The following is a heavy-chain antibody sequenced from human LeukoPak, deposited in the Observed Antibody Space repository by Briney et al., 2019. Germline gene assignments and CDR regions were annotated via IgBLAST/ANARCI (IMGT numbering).Heavy chain of an antibody. CDR3: ARDRIAKAQRWRNSGTPLDY. CDR2: IIPIFGTA. Sequence: SVKVSCKASGGTFSSYAISWVRQAPGQGLEWMGRIIPIFGTANYAQKFQGRVTITTDESTSTAYMELSSLRSEDTAVYYRARDRIAKAQRWRNSGTPLDYWGQGTLVTVSS. D-gene: IGHD4-23*01. J-gene: IGHJ4*02. V-gene: IGHV1-69*05. CDR1: GGTFSSYA.